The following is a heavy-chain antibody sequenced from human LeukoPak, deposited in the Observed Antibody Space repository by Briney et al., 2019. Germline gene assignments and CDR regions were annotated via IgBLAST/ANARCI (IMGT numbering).Heavy chain of an antibody. D-gene: IGHD2-15*01. V-gene: IGHV4-61*10. CDR2: IYNSGSA. CDR3: ARVGYCSHGSCLRLDWYFDL. CDR1: GGSISSATYY. Sequence: PSETLSLTCIVSGGSISSATYYWSWIRQPAGKGLEWIGRIYNSGSANYNPSLKSRVTISVDTSKNQFSLKLSSVTAADTAVYYCARVGYCSHGSCLRLDWYFDLWGRGTLVTVSS. J-gene: IGHJ2*01.